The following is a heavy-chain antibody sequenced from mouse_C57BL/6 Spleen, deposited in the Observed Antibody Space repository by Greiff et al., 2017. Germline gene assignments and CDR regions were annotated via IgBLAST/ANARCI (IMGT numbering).Heavy chain of an antibody. D-gene: IGHD1-1*01. Sequence: EVMLVESGGGLVQPGGSLSLSCAASGFTFTDYYMSWVRQPPGKALEWLGFIRNKANGYTTEYSASVKGRFTISRDNSQSILYLQMNALRAEDSATYYCARSLYYYGSSYVETKTHYFDYWGQGTTLTVSS. J-gene: IGHJ2*01. CDR2: IRNKANGYTT. CDR1: GFTFTDYY. CDR3: ARSLYYYGSSYVETKTHYFDY. V-gene: IGHV7-3*01.